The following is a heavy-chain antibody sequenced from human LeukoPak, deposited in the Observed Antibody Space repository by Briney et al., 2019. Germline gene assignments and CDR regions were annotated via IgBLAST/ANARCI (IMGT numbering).Heavy chain of an antibody. Sequence: GRSLRLSCAASGFSFSSYAMHWVRQAPGKGREWVAVISYAGSNKYYADSVKGRFTISRDNSQNTLYLQMNSLRAEDTAVYYCARGLDTLDPLAYWGQGTLVTVSS. J-gene: IGHJ4*02. CDR3: ARGLDTLDPLAY. CDR1: GFSFSSYA. V-gene: IGHV3-30*04. CDR2: ISYAGSNK. D-gene: IGHD1-1*01.